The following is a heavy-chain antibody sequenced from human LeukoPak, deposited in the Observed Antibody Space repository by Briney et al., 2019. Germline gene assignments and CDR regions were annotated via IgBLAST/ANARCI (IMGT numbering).Heavy chain of an antibody. CDR3: ARGGCRTSCPPRAIDYYYGMDV. V-gene: IGHV4-34*01. Sequence: PSETLSLTCAVYGGSFSGYYWSWIRQPPGKGLEWIGEINHSGSTNYNPSLKSRVTISVDTSKNQFSLKLSSVTAADTAVYYCARGGCRTSCPPRAIDYYYGMDVWGQGTTVTVSS. J-gene: IGHJ6*02. CDR1: GGSFSGYY. D-gene: IGHD2-2*01. CDR2: INHSGST.